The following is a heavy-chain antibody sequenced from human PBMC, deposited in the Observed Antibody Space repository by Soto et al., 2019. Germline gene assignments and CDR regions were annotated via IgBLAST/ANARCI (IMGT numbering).Heavy chain of an antibody. J-gene: IGHJ4*02. V-gene: IGHV4-30-4*01. Sequence: SETLSLTCTVSGGSISSGDYYWSWIRQPPGKGLEWIGYIYYSGSTYYNPSLKSRVTISVDTSKNQFSLKLSSVTAADTAVYYCASVPTTVTTGGIPGDFDYWGQGTLVTVSS. CDR3: ASVPTTVTTGGIPGDFDY. CDR1: GGSISSGDYY. D-gene: IGHD4-17*01. CDR2: IYYSGST.